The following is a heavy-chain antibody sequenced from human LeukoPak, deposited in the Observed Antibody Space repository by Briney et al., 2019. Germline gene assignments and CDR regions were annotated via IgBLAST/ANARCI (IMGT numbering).Heavy chain of an antibody. CDR2: ISSSSSYI. Sequence: GGSLRLSCAASGFTFSSYSMNWVRQAPGKGLEWVSSISSSSSYIYYADSVKGRFTVSRDESKNTLYLQMDSLRVEDTAVYYCAKDEKYHESSGYYDFDDWGQGTLVTVSS. CDR1: GFTFSSYS. CDR3: AKDEKYHESSGYYDFDD. V-gene: IGHV3-21*01. J-gene: IGHJ4*02. D-gene: IGHD3-22*01.